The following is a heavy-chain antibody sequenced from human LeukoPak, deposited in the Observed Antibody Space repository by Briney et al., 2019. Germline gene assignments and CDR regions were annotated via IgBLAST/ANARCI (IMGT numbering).Heavy chain of an antibody. CDR3: ARDGDDTSGYFSPFDY. V-gene: IGHV3-11*01. Sequence: GGSLRLSCAASGFTFSDYYMSWIRQAPGKGLEWVSYISSSGSTIYYADSVKGRFTISRDNAKDSFYLQMNSLRAEDTAVYYCARDGDDTSGYFSPFDYWGQGTLVTVSS. D-gene: IGHD3-22*01. CDR2: ISSSGSTI. CDR1: GFTFSDYY. J-gene: IGHJ4*02.